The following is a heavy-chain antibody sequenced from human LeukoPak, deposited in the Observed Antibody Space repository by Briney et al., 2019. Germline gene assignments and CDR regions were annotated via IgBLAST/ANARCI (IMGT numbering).Heavy chain of an antibody. J-gene: IGHJ4*02. D-gene: IGHD3-10*01. V-gene: IGHV4-59*12. CDR2: IYYSGST. Sequence: KPSETLSLTCTVSGGSISSYYWSWIRQPPGKGLEWIGYIYYSGSTNYNPSLKGRVTISVDTSKNQFSLKLSSVTAADTAVYYCARVRVYVRRFGGTATYFDYWGQGTLVTVSS. CDR1: GGSISSYY. CDR3: ARVRVYVRRFGGTATYFDY.